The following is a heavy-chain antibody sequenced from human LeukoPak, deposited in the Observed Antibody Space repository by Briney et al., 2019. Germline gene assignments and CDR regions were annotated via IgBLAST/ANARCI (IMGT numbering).Heavy chain of an antibody. D-gene: IGHD3-22*01. J-gene: IGHJ4*02. Sequence: PGGSLTLSCEASGFSFSSYSMNRIRQAPGKGLEWVSYISSRSSYTNYADSVKGRFTISRDNAKSSLYLQMNSLRAEDTAVYYCARDSGYDSSGYYYRYWFDYWGQGTLVTVSS. CDR2: ISSRSSYT. CDR1: GFSFSSYS. CDR3: ARDSGYDSSGYYYRYWFDY. V-gene: IGHV3-21*05.